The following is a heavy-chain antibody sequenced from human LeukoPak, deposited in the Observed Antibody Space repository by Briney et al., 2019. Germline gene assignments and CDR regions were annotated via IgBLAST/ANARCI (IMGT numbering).Heavy chain of an antibody. D-gene: IGHD2-15*01. J-gene: IGHJ4*02. V-gene: IGHV3-33*01. CDR1: GFTFSSYG. CDR2: IWYDGSNK. Sequence: GRSLRLSCAASGFTFSSYGMHWVRQAPGKGLEWVAVIWYDGSNKYCADSVKGRFTISRDNSKNTLYLQMNSLRAEDTAVYYCARAGIVVVVAAPLDYWGQGTLVTVSS. CDR3: ARAGIVVVVAAPLDY.